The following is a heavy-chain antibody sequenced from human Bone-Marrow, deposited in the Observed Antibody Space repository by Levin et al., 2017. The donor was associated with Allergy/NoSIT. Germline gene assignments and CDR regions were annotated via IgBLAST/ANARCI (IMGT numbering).Heavy chain of an antibody. CDR2: ITSNGGTT. CDR3: VKDLPSGNYYGTGPY. J-gene: IGHJ4*02. Sequence: GGSLRLSCSGSGFTFSSYALHWVRQAPGKGLEYLSVITSNGGTTYYADSVKGRFTISRDNSKRTLYLQMISLRPEDTAVYPCVKDLPSGNYYGTGPYWGQGTLVIVSS. D-gene: IGHD3-10*01. V-gene: IGHV3-64D*06. CDR1: GFTFSSYA.